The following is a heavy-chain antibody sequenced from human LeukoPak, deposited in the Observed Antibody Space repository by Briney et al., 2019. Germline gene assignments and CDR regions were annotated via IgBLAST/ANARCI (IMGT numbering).Heavy chain of an antibody. D-gene: IGHD4-23*01. CDR2: IKSQADGGTT. CDR3: TSEEDDHRGRTGY. J-gene: IGHJ4*02. CDR1: TFTFSTSG. V-gene: IGHV3-15*01. Sequence: PGGSLRLSCVASTFTFSTSGMNWVRQAPGKGLEWVGRIKSQADGGTTDYAAPVKDRFTISRDGSKNTVDLQMNTLKTEDTAVYYCTSEEDDHRGRTGYWGQGTLVTVSS.